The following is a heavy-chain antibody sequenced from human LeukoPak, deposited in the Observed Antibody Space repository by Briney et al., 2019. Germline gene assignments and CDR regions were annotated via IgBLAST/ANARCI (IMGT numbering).Heavy chain of an antibody. Sequence: SQTLSLTCAVSGGSISSGGYSWSWIRQPPGKGLEWIGYIYYSGSTYYNPSLKSRVTISVDTSKNQFSLKLSSVTAADTAVYYCARRRDSSGYYYGLGYWGQGTLVTVSS. V-gene: IGHV4-30-4*07. CDR1: GGSISSGGYS. D-gene: IGHD3-22*01. J-gene: IGHJ4*02. CDR2: IYYSGST. CDR3: ARRRDSSGYYYGLGY.